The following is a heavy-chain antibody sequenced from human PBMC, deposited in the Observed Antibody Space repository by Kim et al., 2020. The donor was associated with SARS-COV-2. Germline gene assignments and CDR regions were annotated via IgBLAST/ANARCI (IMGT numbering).Heavy chain of an antibody. D-gene: IGHD6-13*01. J-gene: IGHJ4*02. Sequence: DPPLKRRLTISVDTSKRQFSLKLSSVTAADTAVYFCAREHRIPTSGIVDYWGQGTLVTVSS. CDR3: AREHRIPTSGIVDY. V-gene: IGHV4-30-2*05.